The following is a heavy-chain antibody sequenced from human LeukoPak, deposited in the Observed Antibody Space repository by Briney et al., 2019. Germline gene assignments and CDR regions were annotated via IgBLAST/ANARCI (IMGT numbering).Heavy chain of an antibody. J-gene: IGHJ4*02. CDR2: INPDNGGT. CDR3: ARDPSNSGYDYLYYFDY. Sequence: ASVKVSCKASGYTFTGDYMHWVRQAPGQGLEWMGWINPDNGGTNYAQKFQGRVTMTRDMSISTAYMELSRLRSDDTAVYYCARDPSNSGYDYLYYFDYWGQGTLVTVSS. D-gene: IGHD5-12*01. CDR1: GYTFTGDY. V-gene: IGHV1-2*02.